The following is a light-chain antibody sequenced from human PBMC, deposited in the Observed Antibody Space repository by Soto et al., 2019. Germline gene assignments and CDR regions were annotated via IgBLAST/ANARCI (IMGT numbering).Light chain of an antibody. CDR1: HGINNY. Sequence: DIQMTQSPSSLSASVGDRVTITCQASHGINNYLNWYQQKVGKAPKLLLYDASNLETGVPPRFSGRRSGTDFTFTIRSLQTEDAATYSCQQYDNHPFTFGKGTQLEI. CDR2: DAS. J-gene: IGKJ2*01. CDR3: QQYDNHPFT. V-gene: IGKV1-33*01.